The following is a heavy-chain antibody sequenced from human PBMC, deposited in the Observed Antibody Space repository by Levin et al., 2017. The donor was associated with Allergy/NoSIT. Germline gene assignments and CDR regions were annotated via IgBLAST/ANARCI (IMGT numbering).Heavy chain of an antibody. V-gene: IGHV4-31*03. CDR2: IYYSGRT. Sequence: PSETLSLTCNVFGGSISSSGYYWSWIRQLPGKGLEWIGYIYYSGRTYYNPSLTSRVTLSVDTSKKHFSLKLTSVTVADTGGYYCARVNYDPTTMFSESKYLGMDVWGHGTTVIVSS. CDR3: ARVNYDPTTMFSESKYLGMDV. D-gene: IGHD3-10*02. CDR1: GGSISSSGYY. J-gene: IGHJ6*01.